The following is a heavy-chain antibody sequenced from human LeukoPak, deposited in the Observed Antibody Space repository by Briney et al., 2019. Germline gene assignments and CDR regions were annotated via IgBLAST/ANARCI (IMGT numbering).Heavy chain of an antibody. CDR2: ISYDGSNK. CDR1: GFTFSNYG. J-gene: IGHJ4*02. Sequence: PGGSLRLSCAASGFTFSNYGMHWGRQAPGKGLEWVAVISYDGSNKFYADSVKGRFTISRDNSKNTLYLQMNSLRAEDTAVYYCAKDGRSLLRYFDWLCSFDNWGQGTLVTVSS. D-gene: IGHD3-9*01. CDR3: AKDGRSLLRYFDWLCSFDN. V-gene: IGHV3-30*18.